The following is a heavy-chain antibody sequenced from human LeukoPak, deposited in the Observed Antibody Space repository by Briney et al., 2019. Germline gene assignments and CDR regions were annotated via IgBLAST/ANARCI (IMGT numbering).Heavy chain of an antibody. V-gene: IGHV3-21*01. CDR3: AREAAVVAATFDY. CDR1: GFTFSSCS. D-gene: IGHD2-15*01. Sequence: PGGSLRLSCAASGFTFSSCSMNWVRQAPGKGLEWVSSISSSSSYIYYADSVKGRFTISRDNAKNSLYLQMNSLRAEDTAVYYCAREAAVVAATFDYWGQGTLVTVSS. J-gene: IGHJ4*02. CDR2: ISSSSSYI.